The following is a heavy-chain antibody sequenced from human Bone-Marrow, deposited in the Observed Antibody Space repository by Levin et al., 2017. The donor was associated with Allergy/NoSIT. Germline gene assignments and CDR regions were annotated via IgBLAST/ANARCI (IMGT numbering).Heavy chain of an antibody. D-gene: IGHD1-7*01. V-gene: IGHV3-9*01. CDR1: GFTFDDYA. Sequence: SLKISCAASGFTFDDYAMHWVRQAPGKGLEWVSGISWNSGSIGYADSVKGRFTISRDNAKNSLYLQMNSLRAEDTALYYCAKDRGPVAGTTGEYFQHWGQGTLVTVSS. CDR3: AKDRGPVAGTTGEYFQH. CDR2: ISWNSGSI. J-gene: IGHJ1*01.